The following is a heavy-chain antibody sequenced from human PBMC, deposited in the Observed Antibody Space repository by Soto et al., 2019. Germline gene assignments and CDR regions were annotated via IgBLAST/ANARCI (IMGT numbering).Heavy chain of an antibody. CDR2: ISAYNGNT. CDR1: GYTFTSYG. Sequence: ASVKVSCKTSGYTFTSYGISWVRQAPGQGLEWMGWISAYNGNTNYAQKLQGRVTMTRDTSISRAYMELSRLRSDDTAVYYCARVPHYFFFYLYGDDRDLLYF. J-gene: IGHJ1*01. D-gene: IGHD4-17*01. V-gene: IGHV1-18*01. CDR3: ARVPHYFFFYLYGDDRDLLYF.